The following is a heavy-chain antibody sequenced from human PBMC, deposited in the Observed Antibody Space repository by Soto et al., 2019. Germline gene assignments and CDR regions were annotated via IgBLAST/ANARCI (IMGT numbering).Heavy chain of an antibody. J-gene: IGHJ4*02. D-gene: IGHD1-26*01. CDR2: ISYDGSNK. V-gene: IGHV3-30*18. CDR1: GFTFSSYG. Sequence: GGSLRLSCAASGFTFSSYGMHWVRQAPGKGLEWVAVISYDGSNKYYADSVKGRFTISRDNSKNTLYLQMNSLRAEDTAVYYCAKGGIEAVFDYWGQGTLVTVSS. CDR3: AKGGIEAVFDY.